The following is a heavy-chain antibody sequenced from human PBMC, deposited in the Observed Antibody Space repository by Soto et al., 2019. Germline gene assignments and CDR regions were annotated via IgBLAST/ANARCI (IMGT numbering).Heavy chain of an antibody. CDR2: INQDGNED. CDR3: ARTGDGHHDFLDY. Sequence: VHLEESGGGLVQPGGSLRLSCAASGFTFSSYWMNWVRQAPGKGLEWVAIINQDGNEDNLLDSVKGRFTISRDNAKKSRFLQMNSLRVDDTAVYYCARTGDGHHDFLDYWGQGALVSVSS. CDR1: GFTFSSYW. J-gene: IGHJ4*02. D-gene: IGHD1-1*01. V-gene: IGHV3-7*01.